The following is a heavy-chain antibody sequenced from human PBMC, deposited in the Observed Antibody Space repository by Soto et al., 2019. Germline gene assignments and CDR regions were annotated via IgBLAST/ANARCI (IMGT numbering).Heavy chain of an antibody. J-gene: IGHJ5*02. CDR3: ARPSPAGAAAGTRWFDP. V-gene: IGHV4-39*01. CDR2: IYYSGST. Sequence: SETLSLTCTVSGGSISSYYWGWIRQPPGKGLEWIGSIYYSGSTYYNPSLKSRVTISVDTSKNQFSLKLSSVTAADTAVYYCARPSPAGAAAGTRWFDPWGQGTLVTVSS. D-gene: IGHD6-13*01. CDR1: GGSISSYY.